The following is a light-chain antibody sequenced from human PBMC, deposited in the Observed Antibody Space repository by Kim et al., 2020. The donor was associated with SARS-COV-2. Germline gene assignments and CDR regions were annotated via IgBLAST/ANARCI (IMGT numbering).Light chain of an antibody. V-gene: IGKV1-27*01. CDR1: QAISNY. Sequence: ASVGDRVTITCRASQAISNYLAWYQQKPGKAPKLLIYGASTLQTGVPSRFSGSGSGTDFTLTISSLQPEDVATYYCQKYNSAPLTFGPGTKVDIK. CDR2: GAS. J-gene: IGKJ3*01. CDR3: QKYNSAPLT.